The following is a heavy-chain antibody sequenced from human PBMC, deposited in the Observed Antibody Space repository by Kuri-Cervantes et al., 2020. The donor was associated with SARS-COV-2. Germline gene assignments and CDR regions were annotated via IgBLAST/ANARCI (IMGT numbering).Heavy chain of an antibody. CDR1: GFTFSSYW. Sequence: GGSLRLSCVASGFTFSSYWMSWVRQAPGKGLEWVANIKQDGSEKYYVDSVKGRFTISRDNAKNSLYLQMNSLRAEDTAVYYCAREAFGYCSGGSCYSHYWGQGTLVTVSS. CDR2: IKQDGSEK. J-gene: IGHJ4*02. CDR3: AREAFGYCSGGSCYSHY. V-gene: IGHV3-7*01. D-gene: IGHD2-15*01.